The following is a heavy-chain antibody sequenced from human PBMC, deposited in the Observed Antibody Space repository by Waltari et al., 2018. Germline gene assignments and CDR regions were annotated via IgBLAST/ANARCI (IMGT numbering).Heavy chain of an antibody. D-gene: IGHD3-10*01. Sequence: EVQLVETGGGLIQPGGSLRLSCAASGFTVSSNYMSWVRQAPGKGLEWVSVIYSGGSTYYADSVKGRFTSSTDKSKNTLYLQMNSLRAEDTAVYYCARLSGAYAFDIWGQGTMVTVSS. V-gene: IGHV3-53*02. CDR1: GFTVSSNY. CDR3: ARLSGAYAFDI. CDR2: IYSGGST. J-gene: IGHJ3*02.